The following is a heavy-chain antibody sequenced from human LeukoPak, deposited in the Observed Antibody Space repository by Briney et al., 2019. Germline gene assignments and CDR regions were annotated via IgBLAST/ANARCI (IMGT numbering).Heavy chain of an antibody. D-gene: IGHD2-21*02. J-gene: IGHJ4*02. CDR2: IYYSGST. CDR1: GGSISSYY. Sequence: SETLSLTCTVSGGSISSYYWSWIRQPPGKGLEWIGYIYYSGSTNYNPSLKSRVTISVDTSKNQFSLKLSSVTAADTAVYYCARDFPYCGGDYYSHGGYWGQGTLVTVSS. CDR3: ARDFPYCGGDYYSHGGY. V-gene: IGHV4-59*01.